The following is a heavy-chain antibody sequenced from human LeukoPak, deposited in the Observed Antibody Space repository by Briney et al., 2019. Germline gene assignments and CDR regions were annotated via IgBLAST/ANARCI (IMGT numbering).Heavy chain of an antibody. V-gene: IGHV1-2*02. J-gene: IGHJ4*02. CDR2: INPNSGGT. CDR1: GYTFTGYY. CDR3: ARDTVYYYDSSGYFDY. Sequence: ASVKVSCKASGYTFTGYYMHWVRQAPGQGLEWMGWINPNSGGTNYAQKFQGRVTTTRDTSISTAYMELSRLRSDDTAVYYCARDTVYYYDSSGYFDYWGQGTLVTVSS. D-gene: IGHD3-22*01.